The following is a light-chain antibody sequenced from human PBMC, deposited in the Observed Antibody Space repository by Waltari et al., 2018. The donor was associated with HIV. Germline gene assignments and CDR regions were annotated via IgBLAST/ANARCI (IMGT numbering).Light chain of an antibody. Sequence: QSALTQPPSVSGSLGQSVTISCTRHRSDVGNYNEVSWYQQSPGTAPKLLIYDVSNRPSGVPDRFSGSKSGNTASLTISGLQAEDEADYYCSSFTTSITVVFGGGTKLTVL. J-gene: IGLJ2*01. CDR1: RSDVGNYNE. CDR2: DVS. V-gene: IGLV2-18*02. CDR3: SSFTTSITVV.